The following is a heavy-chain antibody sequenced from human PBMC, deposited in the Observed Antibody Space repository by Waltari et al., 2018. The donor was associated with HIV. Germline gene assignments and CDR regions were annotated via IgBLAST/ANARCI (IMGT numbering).Heavy chain of an antibody. CDR2: ISSSSSYI. Sequence: EVQLVGSGGGLVKPGGSLSLYCDASGFTSRRYRMNGCALAEGKGLEWVSSISSSSSYIYYADSVKGRFTISRDNAKNSLYLQMNSLRAEDTAVYYCARLRDSSGSSCAFDIWGQGTMVTVS. J-gene: IGHJ3*02. D-gene: IGHD3-22*01. CDR1: GFTSRRYR. CDR3: ARLRDSSGSSCAFDI. V-gene: IGHV3-21*01.